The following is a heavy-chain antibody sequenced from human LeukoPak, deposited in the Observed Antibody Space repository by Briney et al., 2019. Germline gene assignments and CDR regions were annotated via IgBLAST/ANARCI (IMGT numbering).Heavy chain of an antibody. J-gene: IGHJ4*02. CDR3: AREGLGYCSGGSCYSSY. V-gene: IGHV1-18*01. CDR2: MNPNSGNT. D-gene: IGHD2-15*01. CDR1: GYTLTSYD. Sequence: ASVKVSCKASGYTLTSYDINWVRQATGQGLEWMGWMNPNSGNTNYAQKLQGRVTMTTDTSTSTAYMELRSLRSDDTAVYYCAREGLGYCSGGSCYSSYWGQGTLVTVSS.